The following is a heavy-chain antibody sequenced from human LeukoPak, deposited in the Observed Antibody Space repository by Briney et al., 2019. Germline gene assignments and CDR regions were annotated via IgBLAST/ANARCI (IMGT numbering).Heavy chain of an antibody. D-gene: IGHD6-13*01. CDR2: INHSGST. J-gene: IGHJ4*02. V-gene: IGHV4-34*01. Sequence: SETLSLTCAVYGGSFSGYYWSWIRQPPGKGLEWIGKINHSGSTNYNPSLKSRVTISVDTSKNQFSLKLSSVTAADTAVYYCARGQGIAAAGTYQLDYWGQGTLVTVSS. CDR1: GGSFSGYY. CDR3: ARGQGIAAAGTYQLDY.